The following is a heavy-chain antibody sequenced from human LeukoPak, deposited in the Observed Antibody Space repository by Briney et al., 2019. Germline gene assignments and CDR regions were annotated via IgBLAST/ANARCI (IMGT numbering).Heavy chain of an antibody. CDR3: ARVGTPANGMDV. J-gene: IGHJ6*02. D-gene: IGHD1-26*01. V-gene: IGHV4-4*02. CDR1: GGSISSSNW. CDR2: IYHSGST. Sequence: SETLSLTCAVSGGSISSSNWWSWVRQPPGKGLEWIGEIYHSGSTNYNPSLKSRVTISVDTSKNQFSLKLSSVTAADTAVYYCARVGTPANGMDVWGQGTTVTVSS.